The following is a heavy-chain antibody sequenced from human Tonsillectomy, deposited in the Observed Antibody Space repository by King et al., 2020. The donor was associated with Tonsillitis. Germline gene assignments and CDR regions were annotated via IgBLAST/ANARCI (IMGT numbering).Heavy chain of an antibody. CDR1: GFTFSDYY. V-gene: IGHV3-11*01. CDR3: GGAYYFGSGTYRIYYGLDV. J-gene: IGHJ6*02. CDR2: ISGSGSTI. D-gene: IGHD3-10*01. Sequence: LQLVQSGGGLVKPGGSLRLSCAASGFTFSDYYMSWIRQAPGKGLEWVSYISGSGSTIYYADSVKGRFTISRDNAKNSLYLQMNSLRAEDTAVYDCGGAYYFGSGTYRIYYGLDVWGQGTTVTVSS.